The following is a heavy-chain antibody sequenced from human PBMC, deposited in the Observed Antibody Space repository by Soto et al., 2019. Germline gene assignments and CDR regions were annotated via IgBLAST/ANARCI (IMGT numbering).Heavy chain of an antibody. J-gene: IGHJ5*02. CDR2: IIPIFNTP. V-gene: IGHV1-69*06. D-gene: IGHD6-19*01. CDR1: GGTFSTYA. Sequence: SVKVSCKVSGGTFSTYAISWVRQAPGQGLEWMGGIIPIFNTPKYAQRFQGRVTITADKSTSTVHMELSSLRSEDTAVYYCARQTVNSGWHYGNWFDPWGQGTLVTVS. CDR3: ARQTVNSGWHYGNWFDP.